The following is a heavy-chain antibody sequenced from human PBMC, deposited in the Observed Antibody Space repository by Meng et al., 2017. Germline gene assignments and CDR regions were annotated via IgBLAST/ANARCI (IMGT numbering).Heavy chain of an antibody. D-gene: IGHD3-10*01. CDR2: IIPIFGTA. CDR1: GGTFSSYA. J-gene: IGHJ6*01. Sequence: SVKVSCKASGGTFSSYAISWVRQAPGQGLEWMGGIIPIFGTANYAQKFQGRVTITTDESTSTAYMELSSLRSEDTAVYYCARSGPYYYYYGMDVWGQGNTVNGAS. CDR3: ARSGPYYYYYGMDV. V-gene: IGHV1-69*05.